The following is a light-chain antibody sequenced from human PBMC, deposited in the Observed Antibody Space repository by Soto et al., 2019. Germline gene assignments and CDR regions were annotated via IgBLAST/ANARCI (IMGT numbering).Light chain of an antibody. V-gene: IGLV2-23*02. CDR2: EVS. CDR1: SSDVGSYNL. CDR3: CSYAGSSTSYV. Sequence: QSALTQPASVSGSPGQSITISCTGTSSDVGSYNLVSWYQQHPGKAPKLMIYEVSKRPSGVSNRFSGSKSGNTDSLTISGLQAEDEADYYCCSYAGSSTSYVFGTGTKLTVL. J-gene: IGLJ1*01.